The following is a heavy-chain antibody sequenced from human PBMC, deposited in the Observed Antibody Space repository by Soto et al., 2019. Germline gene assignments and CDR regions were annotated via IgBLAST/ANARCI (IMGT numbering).Heavy chain of an antibody. CDR1: GFTFSSYS. Sequence: EVQLVESGGGLVKPGGSLRLSCAASGFTFSSYSMNWVRQAPGKGLEWVSSISSSSSYIYYADSVKGRVTISRDNAKNSLYLQMNSLRAEDTAVYYCARDFVVDYGDYGNWFDPWGQGTLVTVSS. J-gene: IGHJ5*02. CDR2: ISSSSSYI. V-gene: IGHV3-21*01. D-gene: IGHD4-17*01. CDR3: ARDFVVDYGDYGNWFDP.